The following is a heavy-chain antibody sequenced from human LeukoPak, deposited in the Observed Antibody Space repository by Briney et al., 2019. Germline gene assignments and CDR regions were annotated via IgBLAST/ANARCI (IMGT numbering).Heavy chain of an antibody. CDR1: GGSISSGDYY. CDR2: IYYSGFT. D-gene: IGHD4-17*01. Sequence: SETLSLTCTVSGGSISSGDYYWSWIRQPPGKGLEWIGYIYYSGFTYYNPSLTSRINISVDTSKNQFSLKLNSVTAADTAVYYCATYGDYVGGFDYWGQGTLVTVSS. V-gene: IGHV4-30-4*08. CDR3: ATYGDYVGGFDY. J-gene: IGHJ4*02.